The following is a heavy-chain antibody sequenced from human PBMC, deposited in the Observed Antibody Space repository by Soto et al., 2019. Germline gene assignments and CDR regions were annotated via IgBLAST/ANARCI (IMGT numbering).Heavy chain of an antibody. CDR3: ARRSSTVTAFDI. J-gene: IGHJ3*02. V-gene: IGHV4-39*01. CDR1: GGSISSSSYY. Sequence: ETLSLTCTVSGGSISSSSYYWGWIRQPPGKGLEWIGSIYYSGSTYYNPSLKSRVTISVDTSKNQFSLKLSSVTAADTAVYYCARRSSTVTAFDIWGQGTMVTVSS. CDR2: IYYSGST. D-gene: IGHD4-17*01.